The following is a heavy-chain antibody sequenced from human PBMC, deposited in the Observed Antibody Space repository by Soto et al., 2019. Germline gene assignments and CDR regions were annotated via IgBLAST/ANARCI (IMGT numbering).Heavy chain of an antibody. D-gene: IGHD5-18*01. CDR2: MNPNSGNT. J-gene: IGHJ4*02. CDR3: ARGLTGSFVYSYGFYFDY. Sequence: GASVKVSCKASGYTFTSYDINWVRQATGQGLEWMGWMNPNSGNTGYAQKFQGRVTMTRNTSISTAYMELSSLRSEDTAVYYCARGLTGSFVYSYGFYFDYWGRGTLVTVSP. V-gene: IGHV1-8*01. CDR1: GYTFTSYD.